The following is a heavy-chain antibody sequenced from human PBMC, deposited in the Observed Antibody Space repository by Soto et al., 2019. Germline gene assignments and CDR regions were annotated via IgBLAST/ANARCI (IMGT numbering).Heavy chain of an antibody. Sequence: GESLKISCKGSGYSFTSYWIGWVRQMPGKGLEWMGIIYPGDSDTRYSPSFQGQVTISADKSISTAYLQWSSLKASDTAMYYCARTYYYDSSGYYWADYFDYWGQGTLVTVSS. CDR3: ARTYYYDSSGYYWADYFDY. J-gene: IGHJ4*02. V-gene: IGHV5-51*01. D-gene: IGHD3-22*01. CDR1: GYSFTSYW. CDR2: IYPGDSDT.